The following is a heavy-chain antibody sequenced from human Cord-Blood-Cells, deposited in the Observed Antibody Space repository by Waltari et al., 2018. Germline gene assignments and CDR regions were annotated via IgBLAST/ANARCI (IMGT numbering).Heavy chain of an antibody. D-gene: IGHD6-6*01. Sequence: EVQLVESGGGLVQPGGSLRLSCAASGFSFSSYAMSWVRQAPGKGLEWVSAISGSGGSTYYADSVKGRFTISRDNSKNTLYLQMNSLRAEDTAVYYCARREYSSSYFDYWGQGTLVTVSS. CDR1: GFSFSSYA. CDR2: ISGSGGST. CDR3: ARREYSSSYFDY. V-gene: IGHV3-23*04. J-gene: IGHJ4*02.